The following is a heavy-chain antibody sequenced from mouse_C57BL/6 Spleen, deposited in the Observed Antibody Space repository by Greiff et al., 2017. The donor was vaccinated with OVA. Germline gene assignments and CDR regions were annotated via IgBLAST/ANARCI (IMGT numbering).Heavy chain of an antibody. D-gene: IGHD1-1*01. J-gene: IGHJ2*01. V-gene: IGHV1-82*01. CDR1: GYAFSSSW. CDR2: LYPGDGDT. CDR3: AREGTTVVAPFDY. Sequence: QVQLKQSGPELVKPGASVKISCKASGYAFSSSWMNWVKQRPGKGLEWIGRLYPGDGDTTYNGKFKGKATLTADKSSSTAYMQLGSLTSENSAVYFCAREGTTVVAPFDYWGQGTTLTVSS.